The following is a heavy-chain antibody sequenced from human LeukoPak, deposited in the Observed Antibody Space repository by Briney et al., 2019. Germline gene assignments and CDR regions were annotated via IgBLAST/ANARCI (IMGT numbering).Heavy chain of an antibody. CDR1: GGSIRSYY. CDR2: IYYSGST. CDR3: ARTLPLYYYDSSGYSNPKYYFDY. J-gene: IGHJ4*02. V-gene: IGHV4-39*07. Sequence: PSETLTLTCTVSGGSIRSYYWSWISKPPRKGLEWIGSIYYSGSTYYNPSLKSRVTISVDTSKNQFSLKLSSVTAADTAVYYCARTLPLYYYDSSGYSNPKYYFDYWGQGTLVTVSS. D-gene: IGHD3-22*01.